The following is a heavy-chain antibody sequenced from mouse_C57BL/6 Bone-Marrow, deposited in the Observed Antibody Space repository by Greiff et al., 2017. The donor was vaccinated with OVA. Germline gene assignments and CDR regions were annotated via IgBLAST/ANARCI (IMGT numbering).Heavy chain of an antibody. J-gene: IGHJ1*03. CDR1: GYTFTSYW. CDR2: IDPSDSYT. D-gene: IGHD2-1*01. CDR3: ARENDCGNWKYFDV. V-gene: IGHV1-69*01. Sequence: QVQLQQPGAELVMPGASVKLSCKASGYTFTSYWMHWVKQRPGQGLEWIGEIDPSDSYTNYNQKFKGKSTLTVDKSSSTAYMQLSSLTSEDSAVYYCARENDCGNWKYFDVWGTGTTVTVSS.